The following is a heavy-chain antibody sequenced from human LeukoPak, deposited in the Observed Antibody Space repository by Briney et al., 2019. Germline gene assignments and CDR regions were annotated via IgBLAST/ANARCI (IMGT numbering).Heavy chain of an antibody. V-gene: IGHV1-2*02. CDR2: INPNSGGT. J-gene: IGHJ4*02. Sequence: GASVKVSCKASGYTFTVYSMHWVRQAPGQGLEWMGWINPNSGGTNYAQKFQGRVTMTRDTSISTASMELSRLRSDDTAVYYCAREKNRSLGYSYGLGYWGQGTLVTVSS. CDR1: GYTFTVYS. D-gene: IGHD5-18*01. CDR3: AREKNRSLGYSYGLGY.